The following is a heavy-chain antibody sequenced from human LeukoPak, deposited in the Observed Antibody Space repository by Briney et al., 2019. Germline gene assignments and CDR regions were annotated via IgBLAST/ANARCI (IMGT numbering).Heavy chain of an antibody. D-gene: IGHD3-3*01. CDR3: ARDFYDFWSGYYSVLGY. CDR2: INHSGST. J-gene: IGHJ4*02. Sequence: KASETLSLTCAVYGGSFSGYYWSWIRQPPGKGLEWIGEINHSGSTNYNPSLKSRVTISVDTSKNQFSLKLSSVTAADTAVYYCARDFYDFWSGYYSVLGYWGQGTLVTVSS. CDR1: GGSFSGYY. V-gene: IGHV4-34*01.